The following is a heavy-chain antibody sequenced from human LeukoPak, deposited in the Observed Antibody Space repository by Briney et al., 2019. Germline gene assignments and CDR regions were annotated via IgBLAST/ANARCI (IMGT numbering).Heavy chain of an antibody. J-gene: IGHJ5*02. CDR3: ARDRSTRRGGNWFDP. D-gene: IGHD2-2*01. CDR1: GLIVSSNY. V-gene: IGHV3-53*01. Sequence: VGSLRLSCAASGLIVSSNYMSWVRQAPGKGLEWVSVIYSGGSIYYADSVKGRFTISRDNSKNTLYLQMNSLRADDTAVYYCARDRSTRRGGNWFDPWGQGTLVTVSS. CDR2: IYSGGSI.